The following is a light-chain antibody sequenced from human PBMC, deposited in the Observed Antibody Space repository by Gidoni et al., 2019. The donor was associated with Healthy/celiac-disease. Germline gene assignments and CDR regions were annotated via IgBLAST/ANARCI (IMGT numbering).Light chain of an antibody. CDR3: QQYYSTPPT. V-gene: IGKV4-1*01. CDR2: WAS. CDR1: QSVLYSSNNKNY. Sequence: DIVMTQSPDYLAVSLGERATINCKSSQSVLYSSNNKNYLAWYQQKPGQPPKLLIYWASTRESGVPDRFSGSGSGTDFTLTISILQAEDVAVYYCQQYYSTPPTFGQGTKVEIK. J-gene: IGKJ1*01.